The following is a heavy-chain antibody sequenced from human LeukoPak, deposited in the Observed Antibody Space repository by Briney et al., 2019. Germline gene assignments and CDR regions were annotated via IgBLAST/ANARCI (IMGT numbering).Heavy chain of an antibody. CDR1: GFTFSSYS. CDR2: ISSSSTYR. Sequence: PGGSLRLFCAASGFTFSSYSMNWVRQAPGKGLEWVSSISSSSTYRYYADSVKGRFTISRDNAKNSLYLQMNSLRAEDTAVYYCARGKTTVTTYFDYWGQGTLVTVSS. J-gene: IGHJ4*02. V-gene: IGHV3-21*04. CDR3: ARGKTTVTTYFDY. D-gene: IGHD4-17*01.